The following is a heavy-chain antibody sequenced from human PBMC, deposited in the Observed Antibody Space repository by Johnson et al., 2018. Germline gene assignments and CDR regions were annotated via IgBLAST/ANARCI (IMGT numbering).Heavy chain of an antibody. CDR1: GGTFSSYA. CDR2: IITIFGTA. D-gene: IGHD2-2*02. J-gene: IGHJ6*02. V-gene: IGHV1-69*01. CDR3: ARDWNVVVPAAIFDYYYGMDV. Sequence: QVQLVESGAEVKKPGSSVKVSCKASGGTFSSYAISWVRQAPGQGLEWMGGIITIFGTANYAQKFQGRVTITADESTSTAYMELSSLRSEETDVYYCARDWNVVVPAAIFDYYYGMDVWGQGTTVTVSS.